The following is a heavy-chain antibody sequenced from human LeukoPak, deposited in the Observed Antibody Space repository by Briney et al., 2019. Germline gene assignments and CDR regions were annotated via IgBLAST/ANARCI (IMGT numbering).Heavy chain of an antibody. D-gene: IGHD6-13*01. Sequence: GGSLRLSCAASGFTFSSYGMHWVRQAPGKGLEWVAVIWYDGSNKYYADSVKGRFTISRDNSKNTLYLQMNSLRAEDTAVYYCARDTGYSSSWYYFDYWGQGTLVTVSS. CDR1: GFTFSSYG. J-gene: IGHJ4*02. V-gene: IGHV3-33*01. CDR2: IWYDGSNK. CDR3: ARDTGYSSSWYYFDY.